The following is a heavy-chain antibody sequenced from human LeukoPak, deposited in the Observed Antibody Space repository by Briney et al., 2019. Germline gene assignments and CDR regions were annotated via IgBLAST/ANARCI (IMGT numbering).Heavy chain of an antibody. CDR1: GGFFSGYY. V-gene: IGHV4-34*01. CDR2: INHSGST. J-gene: IGHJ6*03. CDR3: ARHRYSSGWYDYYYMDV. D-gene: IGHD6-19*01. Sequence: SETLSLTCAVYGGFFSGYYWRWMRQPPGKGLEWIGEINHSGSTNYNPSLKSRVTISVATSKNQFSLKLSSVTAADTAVYYCARHRYSSGWYDYYYMDVWGKGTTVTISS.